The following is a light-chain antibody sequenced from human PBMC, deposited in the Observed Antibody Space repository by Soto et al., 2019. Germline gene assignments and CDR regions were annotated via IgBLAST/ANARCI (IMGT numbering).Light chain of an antibody. CDR3: QQYYSHET. CDR2: KAF. CDR1: QSISSW. V-gene: IGKV1-5*03. J-gene: IGKJ1*01. Sequence: DIQMTQSKSSVSASVRDRVSITFRASQSISSWLAWYQQKPGKAPKLLIYKAFSLESGVPSRFSGSGSGAEFTLTISSLQPDDFATYYCQQYYSHETFGQGTIV.